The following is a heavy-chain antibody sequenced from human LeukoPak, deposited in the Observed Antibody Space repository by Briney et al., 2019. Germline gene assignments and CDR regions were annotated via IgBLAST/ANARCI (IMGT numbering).Heavy chain of an antibody. Sequence: SETLSLTCTVSGYSISSGSYWGWIRQPPGKGLEWIGNIYHSGSTYYNPSLKSRVTISVDTSKNQFSLKLNSVTAADTAVYYCARVPPTVVGHNEGHWGQGTLVTVSS. CDR2: IYHSGST. V-gene: IGHV4-38-2*02. CDR3: ARVPPTVVGHNEGH. D-gene: IGHD4-23*01. J-gene: IGHJ4*02. CDR1: GYSISSGSY.